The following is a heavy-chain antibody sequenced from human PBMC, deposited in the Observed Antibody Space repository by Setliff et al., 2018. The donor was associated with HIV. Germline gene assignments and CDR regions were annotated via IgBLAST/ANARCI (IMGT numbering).Heavy chain of an antibody. V-gene: IGHV4-31*03. J-gene: IGHJ3*02. CDR1: GGSINSGGYY. Sequence: KPSETLSLTCTVSGGSINSGGYYWSWIRQHPGKGLEWIGYIYYSGSTYYNPSLKSRVTISVDTSKNQFSLKLSSVTAADTAVYYCARSPSYYDSSGYTAFDIWGQGTMVTVSS. CDR2: IYYSGST. CDR3: ARSPSYYDSSGYTAFDI. D-gene: IGHD3-22*01.